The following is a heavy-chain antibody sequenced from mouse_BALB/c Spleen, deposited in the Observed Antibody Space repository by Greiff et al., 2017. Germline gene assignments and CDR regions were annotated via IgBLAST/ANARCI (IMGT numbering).Heavy chain of an antibody. D-gene: IGHD2-1*01. Sequence: DVKLVESGGGLVKPGGSLKLSCAASGFTFSSYAMSWVRQSPEKRLEWVAEISSGGSYTYYPDTVTGRFTISRDNAKNTLYLEMSSLRSEDTAMYYCAREDGKGFAYWGQGTLVTVSA. CDR1: GFTFSSYA. CDR3: AREDGKGFAY. CDR2: ISSGGSYT. V-gene: IGHV5-9-4*01. J-gene: IGHJ3*01.